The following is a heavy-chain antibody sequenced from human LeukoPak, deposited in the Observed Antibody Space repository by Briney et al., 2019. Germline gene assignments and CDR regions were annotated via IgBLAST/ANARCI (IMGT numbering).Heavy chain of an antibody. Sequence: ASVKVPCKASGYTFTGYYMHWVRQAPGQGLEWMGWINPNSGGINYAQKFQGRVTMTRDTSISTAYMELSRLRSDDTAVYYCARGDYGDGAFDYWGQGTLVTVSS. CDR3: ARGDYGDGAFDY. V-gene: IGHV1-2*02. CDR1: GYTFTGYY. D-gene: IGHD4-17*01. CDR2: INPNSGGI. J-gene: IGHJ4*02.